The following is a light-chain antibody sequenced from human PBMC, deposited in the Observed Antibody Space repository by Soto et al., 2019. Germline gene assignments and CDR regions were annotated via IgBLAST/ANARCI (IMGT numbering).Light chain of an antibody. CDR1: QSVSSSY. CDR2: GAS. CDR3: QQYGYSFRA. J-gene: IGKJ1*01. V-gene: IGKV3-20*01. Sequence: EILLTQSPVTLSLSPGERATLSCRTSQSVSSSYLSWYQLKPGQAPRLLIYGASSRATGIPDRFSGSGSGTDFTLTISRLEPEDFAVYYCQQYGYSFRAFGQGTKVEL.